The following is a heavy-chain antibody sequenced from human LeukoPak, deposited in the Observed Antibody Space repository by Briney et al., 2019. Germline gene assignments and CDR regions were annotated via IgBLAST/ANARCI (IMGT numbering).Heavy chain of an antibody. J-gene: IGHJ5*02. V-gene: IGHV3-30*18. D-gene: IGHD2-2*01. Sequence: PGGSLRLSCAASGFTFSSYGMHWVRQAPGKGLEWVAVISYDGSNKYYADSVKGRFTISRDNSKNTLHLQMNSLRGEDTAVYYCAKGYCSSTSCYPIDPWGQGTLVTVSS. CDR2: ISYDGSNK. CDR3: AKGYCSSTSCYPIDP. CDR1: GFTFSSYG.